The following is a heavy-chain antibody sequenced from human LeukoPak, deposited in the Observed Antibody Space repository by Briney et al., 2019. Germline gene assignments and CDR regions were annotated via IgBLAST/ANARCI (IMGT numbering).Heavy chain of an antibody. V-gene: IGHV1-24*01. CDR2: FDPEDGET. J-gene: IGHJ4*02. D-gene: IGHD3-10*01. Sequence: ASVKVSCKVSGYTLTELSMHWVRQAPGKGLEWMGGFDPEDGETIYAQKFQGRVTMTEDTSTDTAYMELSSLRSEDTAVYYCATEGPRPAMVRGVISRPFDYWGPGTLVTVSS. CDR1: GYTLTELS. CDR3: ATEGPRPAMVRGVISRPFDY.